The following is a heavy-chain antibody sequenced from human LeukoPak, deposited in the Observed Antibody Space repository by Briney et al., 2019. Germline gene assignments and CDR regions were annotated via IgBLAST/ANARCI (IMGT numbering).Heavy chain of an antibody. V-gene: IGHV3-30*03. CDR1: GFTFSSYG. D-gene: IGHD3-9*01. J-gene: IGHJ3*02. CDR2: ISYDGSNK. Sequence: AGGSLRLSCAASGFTFSSYGMHWVRQAAGKGLEWVAVISYDGSNKYYADSVKGRFTISRDNSKNTLYLQMNSLRAEDTAVYYCAHITLRYFDWLVRRDAFDIWGQGTMVTVSS. CDR3: AHITLRYFDWLVRRDAFDI.